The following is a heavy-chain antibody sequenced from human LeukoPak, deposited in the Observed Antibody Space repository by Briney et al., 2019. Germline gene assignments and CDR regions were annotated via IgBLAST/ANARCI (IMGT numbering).Heavy chain of an antibody. CDR2: IYRGGDT. Sequence: PGGSLRLSCAASGFTVSSNYMSWVRQAPGKGLEWVSVIYRGGDTHYAGSVKGRFTISRDNSKNSLYLQMNSLRAEDTAVYYCARYGGYWGQGTLVTVSS. V-gene: IGHV3-53*01. J-gene: IGHJ4*02. D-gene: IGHD3-10*01. CDR1: GFTVSSNY. CDR3: ARYGGY.